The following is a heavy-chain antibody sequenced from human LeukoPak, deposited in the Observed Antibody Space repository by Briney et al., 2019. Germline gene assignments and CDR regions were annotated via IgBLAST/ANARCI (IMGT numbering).Heavy chain of an antibody. Sequence: GGSLRLSCVASGFTFSTYTMNWVRQAPGKGLEWVSSISSSSSYIFYADSVEGRFTISRDNAKNSLYLQMNSLRAEDTAEYYCARFDGSGSDAFDIWGQGTMVTVSS. J-gene: IGHJ3*02. V-gene: IGHV3-21*01. CDR1: GFTFSTYT. CDR2: ISSSSSYI. CDR3: ARFDGSGSDAFDI. D-gene: IGHD3-22*01.